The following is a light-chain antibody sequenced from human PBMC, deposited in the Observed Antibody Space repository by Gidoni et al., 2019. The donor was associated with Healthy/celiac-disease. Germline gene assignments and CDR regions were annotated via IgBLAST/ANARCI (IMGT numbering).Light chain of an antibody. J-gene: IGKJ2*01. CDR3: QQYGSSPPTYT. CDR1: QSVSSSY. CDR2: GAS. Sequence: EIVLTQSPGTLSLSPGERATLSCRASQSVSSSYLAWYQQKPGQAPRLLIYGASSRATGIPDRFSGSGSGTDFTLTSSRLEPEDCAVYYCQQYGSSPPTYTFGQGTKLEIK. V-gene: IGKV3-20*01.